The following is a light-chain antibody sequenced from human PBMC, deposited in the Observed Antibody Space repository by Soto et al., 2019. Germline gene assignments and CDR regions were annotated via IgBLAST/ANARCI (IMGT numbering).Light chain of an antibody. CDR3: ATSDSGRSAEA. V-gene: IGLV1-51*01. CDR2: HDN. CDR1: SSNIGNNY. Sequence: QSVLTQPPSVSAAPGQSVSISCSGSSSNIGNNYVSWYQQFPGKAPKLLIYHDNQRPSGISDRISGSKTGTSATLGITGLQTGDEADYYCATSDSGRSAEAFGGGTKLTVL. J-gene: IGLJ2*01.